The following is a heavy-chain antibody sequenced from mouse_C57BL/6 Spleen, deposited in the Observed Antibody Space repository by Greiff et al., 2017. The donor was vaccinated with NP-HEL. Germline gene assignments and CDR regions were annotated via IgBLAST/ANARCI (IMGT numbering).Heavy chain of an antibody. D-gene: IGHD1-1*01. CDR1: GYTFTSYW. Sequence: QVQLKQPGAELVKPGASVKLSCKASGYTFTSYWMHWVKQRPGQGLEWIGVINPGSGGTNYNEKFKGKATLTADKSSSTAYMQLSSLTSEDSAVYFCARDYGSLYAMDYWGQGTSVTVSS. CDR3: ARDYGSLYAMDY. J-gene: IGHJ4*01. V-gene: IGHV1-64*01. CDR2: INPGSGGT.